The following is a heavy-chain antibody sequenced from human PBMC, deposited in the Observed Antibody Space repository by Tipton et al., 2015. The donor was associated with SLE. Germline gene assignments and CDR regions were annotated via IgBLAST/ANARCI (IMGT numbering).Heavy chain of an antibody. J-gene: IGHJ5*02. Sequence: TLSLTCTVSGDSVTSYFWSCIRQPPAKGLEWIGYVYYSGGTSYNPSLKSRVTISIDTSTNQFFLKLNSVTAADTAVHYCAREPAASGWFDPWGQGALVTVSS. D-gene: IGHD2-2*01. V-gene: IGHV4-59*02. CDR1: GDSVTSYF. CDR3: AREPAASGWFDP. CDR2: VYYSGGT.